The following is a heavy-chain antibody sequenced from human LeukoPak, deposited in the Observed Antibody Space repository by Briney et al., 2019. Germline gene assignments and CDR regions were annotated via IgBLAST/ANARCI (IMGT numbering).Heavy chain of an antibody. CDR2: IYTSGST. CDR3: ARGEYQPQDDDYYYYYMDV. V-gene: IGHV4-61*02. D-gene: IGHD2-2*01. Sequence: SQTLSLTCTVSGGSISSGSYYWSWIRQPAGKGLEWIGRIYTSGSTNYNPSLKSRVTISVDTSKNQFSLKLSSVTAADTAVYYCARGEYQPQDDDYYYYYMDVWGKGTTVTVSS. CDR1: GGSISSGSYY. J-gene: IGHJ6*03.